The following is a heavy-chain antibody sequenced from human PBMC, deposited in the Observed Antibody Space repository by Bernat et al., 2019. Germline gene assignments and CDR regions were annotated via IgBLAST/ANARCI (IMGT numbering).Heavy chain of an antibody. CDR1: GYTFTSYG. CDR2: ISVYNGNT. V-gene: IGHV1-18*01. D-gene: IGHD3-3*01. J-gene: IGHJ4*02. Sequence: QVQLVQSGAEVKKPGASVKVSCKASGYTFTSYGISWVRQAPGQGLEWMGWISVYNGNTKYAQKLQGRVTMTTETSTSTAYMEVRSLRSDDTALYYCARAKDFWSGYTSSFEYWGQGTLVTVSS. CDR3: ARAKDFWSGYTSSFEY.